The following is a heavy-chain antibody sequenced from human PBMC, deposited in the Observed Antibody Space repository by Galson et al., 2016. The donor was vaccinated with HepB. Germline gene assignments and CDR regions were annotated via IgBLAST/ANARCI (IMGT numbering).Heavy chain of an antibody. Sequence: SVKVSCKVSGYNLTELSMHWVRQVPGKGPEWVGGFDPDDVETVYAQKFMGRVTMTEDTSTDTVYMKLRSLISDDTAVYYCATTSSDSSSGYPDYFDYWGQGTLVTVSS. CDR2: FDPDDVET. J-gene: IGHJ4*02. D-gene: IGHD3-3*01. CDR3: ATTSSDSSSGYPDYFDY. CDR1: GYNLTELS. V-gene: IGHV1-24*01.